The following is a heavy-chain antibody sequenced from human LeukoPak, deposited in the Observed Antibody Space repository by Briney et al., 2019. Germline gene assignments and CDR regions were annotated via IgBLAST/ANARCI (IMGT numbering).Heavy chain of an antibody. Sequence: GGSLRLSCADSGFTFSRYAMSWVRQAPGKGLGRVSPISGSGGSTYYADSVKSRFTISRDNYKNTLYLKMNRMRAEDTVLYYCAKVAGWFGELLPLDYWGQGTLVTVSS. CDR3: AKVAGWFGELLPLDY. D-gene: IGHD3-10*01. J-gene: IGHJ4*02. V-gene: IGHV3-23*01. CDR2: ISGSGGST. CDR1: GFTFSRYA.